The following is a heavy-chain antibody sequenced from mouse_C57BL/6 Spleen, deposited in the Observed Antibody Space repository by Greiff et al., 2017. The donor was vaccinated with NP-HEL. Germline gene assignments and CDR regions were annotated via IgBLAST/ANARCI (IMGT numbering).Heavy chain of an antibody. CDR3: ARGDYSYYAMDY. CDR2: INPGSGGT. V-gene: IGHV1-54*01. Sequence: QVQLKESGAELVRPGTSVKVSCKASGYAFTNYLIEWVKQRPGQGLEWIGVINPGSGGTNYNEKFKGKATLTADKSSSTAYMQLSSLTSEDSAVYFCARGDYSYYAMDYWGQGTSVTVSS. CDR1: GYAFTNYL. D-gene: IGHD1-1*01. J-gene: IGHJ4*01.